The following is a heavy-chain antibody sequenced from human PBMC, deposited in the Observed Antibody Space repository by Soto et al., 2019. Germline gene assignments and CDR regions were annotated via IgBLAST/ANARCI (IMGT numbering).Heavy chain of an antibody. J-gene: IGHJ4*02. CDR3: ARERYYYGSGDY. Sequence: PGGSLRLSCAASGFTFSSYWMSWVRQAPEKGLEWVANIKEDGSEKNYVDSVKGQFTISRDNAKNSLYLQMNSLRAEDTAVYYCARERYYYGSGDYWGQGTLVTVSS. CDR2: IKEDGSEK. CDR1: GFTFSSYW. V-gene: IGHV3-7*01. D-gene: IGHD3-10*01.